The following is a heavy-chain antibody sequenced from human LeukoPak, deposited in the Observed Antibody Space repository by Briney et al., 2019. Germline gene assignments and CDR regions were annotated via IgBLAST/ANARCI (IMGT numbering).Heavy chain of an antibody. Sequence: GGSLRLSCAASGFTVSSNYMSWVRQAPGKGLEWVSSISGSGGGTYYADSVKGRFTISRDNSKNTLYLQMNSLRAEDTAVYYCARDYYFDYWGQGNLVTVSS. CDR3: ARDYYFDY. V-gene: IGHV3-23*01. CDR2: ISGSGGGT. CDR1: GFTVSSNY. J-gene: IGHJ4*02.